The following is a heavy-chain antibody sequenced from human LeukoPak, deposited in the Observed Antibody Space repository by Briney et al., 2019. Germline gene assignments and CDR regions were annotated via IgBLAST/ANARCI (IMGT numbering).Heavy chain of an antibody. Sequence: GGSLRLSCAASGFTSSRYGMHWVRQAPGKGLEWVAVISYDGSNKDYADSVKGRFTISRDNSKNTLYPQMSSLRAEDTAVYYCAKAFRAAAGNFGSDYWGQGTLVTVSS. J-gene: IGHJ4*02. D-gene: IGHD6-13*01. CDR1: GFTSSRYG. CDR3: AKAFRAAAGNFGSDY. V-gene: IGHV3-30*18. CDR2: ISYDGSNK.